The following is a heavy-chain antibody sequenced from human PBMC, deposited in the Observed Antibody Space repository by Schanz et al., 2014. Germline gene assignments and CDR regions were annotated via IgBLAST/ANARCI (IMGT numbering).Heavy chain of an antibody. D-gene: IGHD3-9*01. V-gene: IGHV1-18*01. CDR3: ARETTIITGGAFDV. CDR1: GYTFTSYG. CDR2: ISAYNGHT. J-gene: IGHJ3*01. Sequence: QGQLVQSGAEVKKPGASVKVSCKASGYTFTSYGITWVRQAPGQGLEWMGWISAYNGHTTYAQKFQGRVTMTTDTATSTAYMELRNVRYDDTAMYYCARETTIITGGAFDVGGQGTMXTVSS.